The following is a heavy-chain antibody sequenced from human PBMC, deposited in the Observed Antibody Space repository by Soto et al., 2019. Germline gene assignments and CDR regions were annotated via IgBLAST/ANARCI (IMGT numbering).Heavy chain of an antibody. Sequence: SETLSLTCTVSGGSISSVIYYWGWIRQPPGKGLEWIGSIYYSGSTYYNPSLKSRVTISVDTSKNQFSLKLSSVTAADTAVYYCARLLSPPDYDYMWGSYRNWYFDLWGRGTLVSVS. J-gene: IGHJ2*01. D-gene: IGHD3-16*02. CDR1: GGSISSVIYY. CDR2: IYYSGST. CDR3: ARLLSPPDYDYMWGSYRNWYFDL. V-gene: IGHV4-39*01.